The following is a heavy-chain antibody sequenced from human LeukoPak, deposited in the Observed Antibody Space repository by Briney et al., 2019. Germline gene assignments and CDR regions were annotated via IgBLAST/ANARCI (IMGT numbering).Heavy chain of an antibody. V-gene: IGHV4-34*01. CDR3: ARSSLEDSSGWYDY. CDR2: INHSGST. Sequence: SETLSLTCTVSGGSISSYYWSWIRQPPGKGLEWIGEINHSGSTNYNPSLKSRVTISVDTSKNQFSLKLSSVTAADTAVYYCARSSLEDSSGWYDYWGQGTLVTVSS. CDR1: GGSISSYY. J-gene: IGHJ4*02. D-gene: IGHD6-19*01.